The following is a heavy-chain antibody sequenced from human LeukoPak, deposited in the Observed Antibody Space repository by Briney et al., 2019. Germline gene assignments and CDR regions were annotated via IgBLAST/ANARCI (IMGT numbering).Heavy chain of an antibody. CDR2: ISGSGGST. CDR1: GFTFSSYA. CDR3: ARLRTTGTFDY. D-gene: IGHD1-1*01. V-gene: IGHV3-23*01. Sequence: GGSLRLSCAASGFTFSSYAMSWVRQAPGKGLEWVSAISGSGGSTYYADSVKGRFTISRDNAKNSLYLQMNSLRAEDTALYYCARLRTTGTFDYWGQGTLVTVSS. J-gene: IGHJ4*02.